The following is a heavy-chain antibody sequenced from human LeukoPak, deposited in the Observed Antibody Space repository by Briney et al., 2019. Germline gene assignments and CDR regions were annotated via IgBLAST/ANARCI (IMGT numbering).Heavy chain of an antibody. CDR2: IYTSGTT. D-gene: IGHD4-17*01. J-gene: IGHJ2*01. V-gene: IGHV4-4*07. CDR1: GGSITSYY. CDR3: ARGGQYGDYWYFDL. Sequence: SETLSLTCTVSGGSITSYYWSWIRQPAGKGLEWIGRIYTSGTTNYNPSLKSRVTMSVDTPKNQFSLKLSSVTAADTAVYYCARGGQYGDYWYFDLWGRGTLVTVSS.